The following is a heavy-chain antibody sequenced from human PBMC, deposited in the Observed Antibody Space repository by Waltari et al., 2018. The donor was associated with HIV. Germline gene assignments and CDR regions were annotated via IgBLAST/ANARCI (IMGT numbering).Heavy chain of an antibody. D-gene: IGHD6-19*01. V-gene: IGHV3-73*01. J-gene: IGHJ4*02. CDR2: IRTKANSYAT. CDR1: GFTFSGPT. CDR3: TRLVAAVAGTGY. Sequence: EVQLVESGGGLVQPGGSLQLSCAASGFTFSGPTLHGVRQASGKGLEWVGRIRTKANSYATAYAASVKGRFIISRDDSKNTAYLQMNNLKTEDTAVYYCTRLVAAVAGTGYWGQGTLVTVSS.